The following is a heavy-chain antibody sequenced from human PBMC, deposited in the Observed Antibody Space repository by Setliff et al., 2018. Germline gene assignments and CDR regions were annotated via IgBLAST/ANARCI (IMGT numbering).Heavy chain of an antibody. CDR3: ARTGAGELSLGAFDS. Sequence: PGESLKISCKGSGYTFTNYWIAWVRQMPGKGLEWMGIIYPGDSDSRYSPSFQGQVTFSADRSINTAYLQWSGLKASDTAMYYCARTGAGELSLGAFDSWGQGTLVTVSS. J-gene: IGHJ4*02. CDR2: IYPGDSDS. V-gene: IGHV5-51*01. CDR1: GYTFTNYW. D-gene: IGHD3-16*01.